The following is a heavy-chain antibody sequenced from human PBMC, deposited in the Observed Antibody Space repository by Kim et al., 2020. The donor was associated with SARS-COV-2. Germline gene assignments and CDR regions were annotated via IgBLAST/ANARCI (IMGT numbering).Heavy chain of an antibody. J-gene: IGHJ3*01. CDR2: MNPKSGNT. Sequence: ASVKVSCKASGSTFTTYDINWVRQATGQGLEWMRWMNPKSGNTGYAQKFQGRVTMTRNTSISTAYMELSSLRSEDTAVFFCARAGPKYAFDVWGQGTMVT. D-gene: IGHD1-7*01. CDR1: GSTFTTYD. V-gene: IGHV1-8*01. CDR3: ARAGPKYAFDV.